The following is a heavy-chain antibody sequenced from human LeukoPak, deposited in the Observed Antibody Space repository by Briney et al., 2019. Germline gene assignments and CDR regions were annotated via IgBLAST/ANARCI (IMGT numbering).Heavy chain of an antibody. J-gene: IGHJ3*02. V-gene: IGHV3-9*03. CDR2: ISWNSGTK. Sequence: GGSLRLSCAASGLIFDDNAMHRVRQAPGKGLEWVSGISWNSGTKGYADSVKGRFTISRDNAKNSLYLQMNSLRAEDMALYYCATRSARGAFDIWGQGTMVTVSS. D-gene: IGHD6-6*01. CDR1: GLIFDDNA. CDR3: ATRSARGAFDI.